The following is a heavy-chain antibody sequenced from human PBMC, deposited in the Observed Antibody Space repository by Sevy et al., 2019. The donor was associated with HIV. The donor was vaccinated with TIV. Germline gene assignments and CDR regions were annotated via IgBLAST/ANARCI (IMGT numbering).Heavy chain of an antibody. J-gene: IGHJ6*02. Sequence: GGSLRLSCAASGFTFSSYSMNWVRQAPGKGLEWVSSISSSSSYIYYADSVKGRFTISRDNAKNSLYLQMNSLRAEDTAVYYCARVNGETLAAAGSYYYYGMDVWGQGTTVTVSS. CDR3: ARVNGETLAAAGSYYYYGMDV. V-gene: IGHV3-21*01. CDR1: GFTFSSYS. CDR2: ISSSSSYI. D-gene: IGHD6-13*01.